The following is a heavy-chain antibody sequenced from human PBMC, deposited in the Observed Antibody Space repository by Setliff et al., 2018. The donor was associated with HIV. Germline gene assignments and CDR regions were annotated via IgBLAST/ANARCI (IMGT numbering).Heavy chain of an antibody. J-gene: IGHJ3*02. CDR2: ISTSGIT. Sequence: SETLSLTCTVSGDSINSGFYYWSWIRPPAGRGLEWIGRISTSGITNYTPSLKRRVTRSVDTSKNQFSLRVMSVTAADTAVYYCARLGMTTVGIGDVFDIWGQGTMVTVSS. V-gene: IGHV4-61*02. CDR3: ARLGMTTVGIGDVFDI. CDR1: GDSINSGFYY. D-gene: IGHD4-17*01.